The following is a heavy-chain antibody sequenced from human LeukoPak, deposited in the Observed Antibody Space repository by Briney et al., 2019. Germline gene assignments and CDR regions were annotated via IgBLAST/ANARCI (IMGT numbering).Heavy chain of an antibody. D-gene: IGHD6-13*01. V-gene: IGHV4-31*03. CDR3: ARWSSLAAAKAFDY. J-gene: IGHJ4*02. CDR1: GGSINSGGYY. Sequence: SETLSLTCTVSGGSINSGGYYRSWIRRHPGKGLEWIGYIYYSGSTYYNPSLKSRVTISVDTSKRQFSLKLNSVTAADTAVYYCARWSSLAAAKAFDYWGQGTLVTVSS. CDR2: IYYSGST.